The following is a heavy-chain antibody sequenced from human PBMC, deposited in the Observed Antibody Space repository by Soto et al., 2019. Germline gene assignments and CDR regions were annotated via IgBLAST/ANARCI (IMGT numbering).Heavy chain of an antibody. CDR1: GASITRGGYF. V-gene: IGHV4-31*02. J-gene: IGHJ4*02. CDR2: TYYSGTT. CDR3: ARDAEGSITGFFAH. D-gene: IGHD1-20*01. Sequence: QVQLQESGPGLVKPSQTLSLNCTVSGASITRGGYFWNWIRQLPGKGLEWIGHTYYSGTTSSNPSFKSRVSISVDTSENLFSLTLTSVTAADTAIYHCARDAEGSITGFFAHWGQGILVTVSS.